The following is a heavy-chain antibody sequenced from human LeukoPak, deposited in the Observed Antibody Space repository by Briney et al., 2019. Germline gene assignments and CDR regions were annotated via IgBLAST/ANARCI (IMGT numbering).Heavy chain of an antibody. CDR3: ARWRREYSGYDRFNWFDP. CDR1: GGTFSSYA. D-gene: IGHD5-12*01. J-gene: IGHJ5*02. CDR2: IIPIFGTA. V-gene: IGHV1-69*13. Sequence: SVKVSCKASGGTFSSYAISWVRQAPGQGLEWMGGIIPIFGTANYAQKFQGRVTITADESTSTAYMELSSLRSEDTAVYYCARWRREYSGYDRFNWFDPWGQGTLVTVS.